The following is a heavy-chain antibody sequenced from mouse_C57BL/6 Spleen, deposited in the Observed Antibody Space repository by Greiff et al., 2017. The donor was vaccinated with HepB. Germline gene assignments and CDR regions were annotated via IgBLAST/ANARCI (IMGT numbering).Heavy chain of an antibody. Sequence: EVNLVESEGGLVQPGSSMKLSCTASGFTFSDYYMAWVRQVPEKGLEWVANINYDGSSTYYLDSLKSRFIISRDNAKNILYLQMSSLKSEDTATYYCARGRDYYGSSYGWYFDVWGTGTTVTVSS. J-gene: IGHJ1*03. CDR3: ARGRDYYGSSYGWYFDV. CDR2: INYDGSST. CDR1: GFTFSDYY. V-gene: IGHV5-16*01. D-gene: IGHD1-1*01.